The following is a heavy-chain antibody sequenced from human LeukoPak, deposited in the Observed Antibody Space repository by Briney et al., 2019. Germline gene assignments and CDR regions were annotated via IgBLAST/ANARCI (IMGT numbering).Heavy chain of an antibody. D-gene: IGHD3-3*01. CDR1: GGSISSYY. Sequence: SETLSLTCTVSGGSISSYYWSWIRQPPGKGLEWLGYIYYTGSTNYSPSLKSRVTISADTSKNQFSLKLNSVTAADTAVYYCARAKSIFGVVSTFDYWGQGTLVTVSS. CDR2: IYYTGST. V-gene: IGHV4-59*01. CDR3: ARAKSIFGVVSTFDY. J-gene: IGHJ4*02.